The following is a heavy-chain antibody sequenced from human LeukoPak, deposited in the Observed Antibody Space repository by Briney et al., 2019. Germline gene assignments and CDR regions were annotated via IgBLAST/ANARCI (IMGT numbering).Heavy chain of an antibody. CDR1: GYTFTGDW. CDR3: ARPALYCSGTVCPPYMDV. V-gene: IGHV5-51*01. D-gene: IGHD2-15*01. J-gene: IGHJ6*03. Sequence: GESLKISCKASGYTFTGDWIGWVRQMPGKGLEWMGIIYPGDSDTKYNAPFQGQVTISADKSISTAYLQWGSLKASDTATYYCARPALYCSGTVCPPYMDVWGKGTTVTVSS. CDR2: IYPGDSDT.